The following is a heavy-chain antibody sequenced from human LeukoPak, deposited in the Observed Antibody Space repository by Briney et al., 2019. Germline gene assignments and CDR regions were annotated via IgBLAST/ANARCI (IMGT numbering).Heavy chain of an antibody. CDR3: AKDAAGPEY. D-gene: IGHD6-13*01. CDR2: ISNDGHHK. J-gene: IGHJ4*02. V-gene: IGHV3-30*18. Sequence: GRSLRLSCAASGFTFSTYGMRWVRQAPGKGLEWVALISNDGHHKDYADPVKGRFTISRDNSRNTLYLQMNSLRAEDMAVYYCAKDAAGPEYWGQGTLVTVSS. CDR1: GFTFSTYG.